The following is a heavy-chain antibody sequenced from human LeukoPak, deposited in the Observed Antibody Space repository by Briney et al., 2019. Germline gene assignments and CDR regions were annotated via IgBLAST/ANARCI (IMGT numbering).Heavy chain of an antibody. CDR1: GYTFTCYD. Sequence: GASVTVSCKASGYTFTCYDINWLRQATAQGLEWMGWMNPNSGNTRYAQKFQGRVTMTSTTSISTAYMELSSMRSEDTAVYYCATDYCSGVSCGAWFDPWGQGTLVTVSS. CDR3: ATDYCSGVSCGAWFDP. J-gene: IGHJ5*02. CDR2: MNPNSGNT. D-gene: IGHD2-15*01. V-gene: IGHV1-8*01.